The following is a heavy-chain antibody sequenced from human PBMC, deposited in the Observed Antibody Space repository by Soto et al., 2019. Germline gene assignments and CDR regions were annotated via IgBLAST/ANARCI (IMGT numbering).Heavy chain of an antibody. CDR3: ARKYSSGWTFDY. V-gene: IGHV4-59*01. D-gene: IGHD6-19*01. CDR2: IYYSGST. Sequence: PSETLSLTCTVSGDSISSYYWSWIRQPPGKGLEWIGYIYYSGSTNYNPSLKSRVTISVDTSKNQFSLKLSSVTAADTAVYYCARKYSSGWTFDYWGQGTLVTVSS. CDR1: GDSISSYY. J-gene: IGHJ4*02.